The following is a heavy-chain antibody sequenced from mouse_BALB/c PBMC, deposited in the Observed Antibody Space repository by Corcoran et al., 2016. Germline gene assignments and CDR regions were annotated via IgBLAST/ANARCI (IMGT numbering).Heavy chain of an antibody. Sequence: QVQLVQSGAEVKKPGASVKVSCKASGYTFTSYAMHWVRQAPGQRLEWMGWINAGNGNTKYSQKFQGRVTITRDTSASTAYMELSSLRSEDTAVYYCAREGIAAAPSSGWYNVYYYYYGMDVWGQGTTVTVSS. V-gene: IGHV1-66*01. CDR3: AREGIAAAPSSGWYNVYYYYYGMDV. CDR1: GYTFTSYA. J-gene: IGHJ1*01. D-gene: IGHD1-1*01. CDR2: INAGNGNT.